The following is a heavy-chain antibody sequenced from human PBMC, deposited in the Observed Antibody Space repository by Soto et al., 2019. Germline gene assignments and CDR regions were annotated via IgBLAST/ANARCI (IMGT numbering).Heavy chain of an antibody. CDR2: IDNSGTIK. J-gene: IGHJ4*02. D-gene: IGHD2-15*01. V-gene: IGHV3-11*01. CDR1: GFTFSDYY. Sequence: GGSLRLSCAASGFTFSDYYMTWIRQAPGKGLEWVSYIDNSGTIKYYADSVKGRFTISRDNTKNSLSLQMNSLGAEDTAIYYCARIEGDCSGGSCYSGGFDYWGQGALVTVSS. CDR3: ARIEGDCSGGSCYSGGFDY.